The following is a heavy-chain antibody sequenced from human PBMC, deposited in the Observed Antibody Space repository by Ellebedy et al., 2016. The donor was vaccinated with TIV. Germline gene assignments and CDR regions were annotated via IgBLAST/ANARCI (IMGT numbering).Heavy chain of an antibody. Sequence: GGSLRLXCEASGFTFSSSWMHWVRQAPGKGLVWVSEINGGGSTTTYADSVKGRFTISRDNAKNSLYLQMNSLRAEDTAVYYCARDWGRAPVLWGQGTLVTVSS. D-gene: IGHD3-16*01. CDR1: GFTFSSSW. CDR3: ARDWGRAPVL. J-gene: IGHJ4*02. CDR2: INGGGSTT. V-gene: IGHV3-74*01.